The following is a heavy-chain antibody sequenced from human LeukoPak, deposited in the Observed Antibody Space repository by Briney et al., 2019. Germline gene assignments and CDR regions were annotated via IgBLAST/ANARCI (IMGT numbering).Heavy chain of an antibody. CDR1: GYTFTSYG. Sequence: ASVKVSCKASGYTFTSYGITWVRQAPGQGLDWMGWISSYNGNTNYAQKLQGRVTMTTDTSTSTAYMELRSLRSDDTAVYYCSSRLLSYGDTFDIWGQGTMVTVSS. V-gene: IGHV1-18*01. D-gene: IGHD2-15*01. CDR3: SSRLLSYGDTFDI. J-gene: IGHJ3*02. CDR2: ISSYNGNT.